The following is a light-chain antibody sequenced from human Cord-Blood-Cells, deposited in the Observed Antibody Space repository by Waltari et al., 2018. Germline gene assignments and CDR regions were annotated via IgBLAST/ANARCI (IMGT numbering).Light chain of an antibody. J-gene: IGKJ2*03. CDR2: AAS. V-gene: IGKV1-9*01. CDR3: QQLNSYPYS. Sequence: DIQLTQSPSFLSASVGDRVTITCRASQGISSYLAWYQQNPGKAPKLLIYAASTLQSGVPSRFSGSGSVTEFTLTISSLQPEDFATYYCQQLNSYPYSFGQGTKLEIK. CDR1: QGISSY.